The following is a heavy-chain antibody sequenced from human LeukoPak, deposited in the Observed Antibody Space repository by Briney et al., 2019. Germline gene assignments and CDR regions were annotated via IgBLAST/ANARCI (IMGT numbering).Heavy chain of an antibody. Sequence: GGSLRLSCAASGFTFGSYGMHWVRQAPGKGLEWVAVIWYDGSNKYYADSVKGRFTISRDNSKNTLYLQMNSLRAEDTAVYYCARALLGRGYSYGYFDYWGQGTLVTVSS. CDR3: ARALLGRGYSYGYFDY. V-gene: IGHV3-33*01. D-gene: IGHD5-18*01. J-gene: IGHJ4*02. CDR1: GFTFGSYG. CDR2: IWYDGSNK.